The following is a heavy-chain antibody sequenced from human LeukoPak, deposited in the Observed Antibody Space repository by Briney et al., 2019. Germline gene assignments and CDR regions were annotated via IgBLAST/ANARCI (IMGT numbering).Heavy chain of an antibody. CDR3: ARGRDGYNFGYFDL. Sequence: ASVKVSCKASGYTFTSYDINWVRQATGQGLEWMGWMTPNSGYTGYAQKFQGRVTITRNTSITTAYMELSSLRFEDTAVYYCARGRDGYNFGYFDLWGRGTLVTVSS. J-gene: IGHJ2*01. CDR2: MTPNSGYT. CDR1: GYTFTSYD. V-gene: IGHV1-8*03. D-gene: IGHD5-24*01.